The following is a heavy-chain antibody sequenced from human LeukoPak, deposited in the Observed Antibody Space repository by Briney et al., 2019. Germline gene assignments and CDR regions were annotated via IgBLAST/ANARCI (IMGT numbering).Heavy chain of an antibody. J-gene: IGHJ4*02. D-gene: IGHD6-19*01. CDR3: ARLQWQPPDY. CDR2: IKQDGSEK. V-gene: IGHV3-7*03. CDR1: GLSISNSR. Sequence: GSLRLSCAASGLSISNSRMSWFRLAPGKGPEWVANIKQDGSEKYHVDSVKGRFTVSRDNANNLLYLQMNSLRVEDTAVYYCARLQWQPPDYWGQGTLVIVSS.